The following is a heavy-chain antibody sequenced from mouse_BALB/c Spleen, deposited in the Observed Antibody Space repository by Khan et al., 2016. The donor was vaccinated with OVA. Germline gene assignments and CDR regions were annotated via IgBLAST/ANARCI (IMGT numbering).Heavy chain of an antibody. CDR2: IDPYSGNT. Sequence: EVQLQESGPEVMKPGASVKISCKASGYSFTSYYIHWVMQSHGKSLEWIGYIDPYSGNTTYNQKFKGKATLTVDKSSSTAYIHLRNMNFEDAAVYVCTRRCYVAWFGYWGQGTLVTVSA. CDR1: GYSFTSYY. J-gene: IGHJ3*01. D-gene: IGHD2-12*01. V-gene: IGHV1S135*01. CDR3: TRRCYVAWFGY.